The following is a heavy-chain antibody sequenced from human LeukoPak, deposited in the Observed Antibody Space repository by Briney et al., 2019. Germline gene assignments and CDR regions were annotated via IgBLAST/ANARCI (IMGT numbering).Heavy chain of an antibody. CDR3: ARSSYGSSGLSSGLYAFDI. J-gene: IGHJ3*02. V-gene: IGHV4-59*01. CDR1: GGSISSYY. CDR2: IYYSGST. Sequence: KPSETLSLTCTVSGGSISSYYWSWIRQPPGKGLEWIGYIYYSGSTNYNPSLKSRVTISVDTSKNQFSLKLSSVTAADTAVYYCARSSYGSSGLSSGLYAFDIWGQGTMVTVSS. D-gene: IGHD3-22*01.